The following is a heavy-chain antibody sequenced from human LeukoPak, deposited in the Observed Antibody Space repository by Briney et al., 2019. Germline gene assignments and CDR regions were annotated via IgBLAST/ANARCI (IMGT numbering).Heavy chain of an antibody. CDR1: GGSIGLYH. Sequence: SETLSLICTVSGGSIGLYHWTWIRQPPGKALEWIGYIYYNGSTKYNPSPKSRVTISLDTSKNQFSLKLSSVTAADTAVYYCARDRAAGSDWLDPWGQGTLVTVSS. J-gene: IGHJ5*02. CDR2: IYYNGST. CDR3: ARDRAAGSDWLDP. D-gene: IGHD3-10*01. V-gene: IGHV4-59*12.